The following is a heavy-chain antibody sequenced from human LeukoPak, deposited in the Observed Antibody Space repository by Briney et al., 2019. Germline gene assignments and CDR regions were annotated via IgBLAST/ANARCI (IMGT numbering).Heavy chain of an antibody. CDR2: INHSGST. D-gene: IGHD2-2*01. CDR1: GGSFSGYY. J-gene: IGHJ5*02. CDR3: ARVLRGGYCSSTSCKNPNWFDP. V-gene: IGHV4-34*01. Sequence: SETLSLTCAVYGGSFSGYYWSWIRQPPGKGLEWIGEINHSGSTNYNPSLKSRVTISVDTSKNQFSLKLSSVTAADTAAYYCARVLRGGYCSSTSCKNPNWFDPWGQGTLVTVSS.